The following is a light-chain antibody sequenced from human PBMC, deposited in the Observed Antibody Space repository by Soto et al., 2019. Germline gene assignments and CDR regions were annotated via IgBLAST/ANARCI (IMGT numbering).Light chain of an antibody. CDR3: QQYYRPWT. CDR1: QSVLYSSNNKNY. V-gene: IGKV4-1*01. Sequence: DIVMTQPPDSLAVSLGERATINCKSSQSVLYSSNNKNYLAWYQQKPGQPPKLLIYWASTRESGVPDRFSGRGSGTDFTLTISSLQAEDVAVYYCQQYYRPWTFGQGTKVEIK. J-gene: IGKJ1*01. CDR2: WAS.